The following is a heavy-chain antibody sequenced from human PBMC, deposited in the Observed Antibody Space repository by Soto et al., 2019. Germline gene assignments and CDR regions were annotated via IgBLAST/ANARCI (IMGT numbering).Heavy chain of an antibody. V-gene: IGHV1-69*12. CDR1: GGTFSSYA. CDR2: IIPIFCTA. CDR3: ARDHDTDNQEDYYNYGMDV. Sequence: QVQLVQSGAEVKKPGSSVKVSCKASGGTFSSYAISWVRQAPGQGLEWMGGIIPIFCTANYAQKCQGRVTITADESTSTAYMELSSLRSEDTAVYYCARDHDTDNQEDYYNYGMDVWGQGTTVTVSS. J-gene: IGHJ6*02.